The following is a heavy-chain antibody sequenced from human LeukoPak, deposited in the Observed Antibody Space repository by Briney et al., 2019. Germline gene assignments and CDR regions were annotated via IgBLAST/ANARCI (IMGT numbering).Heavy chain of an antibody. J-gene: IGHJ5*02. CDR3: ARDTRPVDSSNVSHNWFDP. CDR2: INPNSGGT. CDR1: GYTFTGYY. V-gene: IGHV1-2*02. Sequence: ASVKVSCKASGYTFTGYYMHWVRQAPGQGLEWMGWINPNSGGTNYAQRFQGRVTMTRDTSISTAYMELSRLRYDHTAVYYFARDTRPVDSSNVSHNWFDPWGQGTLVTVSS. D-gene: IGHD6-13*01.